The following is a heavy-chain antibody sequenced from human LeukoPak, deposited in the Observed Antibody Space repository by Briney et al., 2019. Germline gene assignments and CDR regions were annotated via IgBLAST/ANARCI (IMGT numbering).Heavy chain of an antibody. J-gene: IGHJ3*02. Sequence: GAPVKVSCKASGYTFTSYDINWVRQATGQGLEWMGWMNPNSGNTGYARKFQGRVTMTRSTSINTAYMELSSLRSEDTAVYYCARARWGGDAFDIWGQGTMVTVSS. V-gene: IGHV1-8*01. CDR2: MNPNSGNT. CDR1: GYTFTSYD. D-gene: IGHD3-16*01. CDR3: ARARWGGDAFDI.